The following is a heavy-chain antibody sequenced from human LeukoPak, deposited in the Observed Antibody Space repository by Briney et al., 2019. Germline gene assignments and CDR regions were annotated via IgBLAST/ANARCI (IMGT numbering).Heavy chain of an antibody. CDR2: IYYSGST. D-gene: IGHD3-10*01. CDR3: ARTSITMVRGAPGYYYGMDV. J-gene: IGHJ6*02. Sequence: SETLSLTCTVSGGSISSGGYYWSWIRQHPGKGLEWIGYIYYSGSTYYNPSLKSRVTISVDTSKNQFSLKLSSVTAADTAVYYCARTSITMVRGAPGYYYGMDVWGQGTTVTVSS. V-gene: IGHV4-31*03. CDR1: GGSISSGGYY.